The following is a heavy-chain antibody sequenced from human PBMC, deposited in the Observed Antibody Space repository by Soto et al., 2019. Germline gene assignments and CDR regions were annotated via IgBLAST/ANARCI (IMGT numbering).Heavy chain of an antibody. J-gene: IGHJ6*02. CDR2: ISYDGSNK. Sequence: QPGGSLRLSCAVSGFTFISYAMHWVRQGPGKGLEWVAVISYDGSNKYYADSVKGRFTISRDNSKNTLYLRMNSLRTDDTAVYYCARVSQLFPLPFWSGPSWTDKRDYSYYDMHVWRQATTVTV. V-gene: IGHV3-30*04. D-gene: IGHD3-3*01. CDR3: ARVSQLFPLPFWSGPSWTDKRDYSYYDMHV. CDR1: GFTFISYA.